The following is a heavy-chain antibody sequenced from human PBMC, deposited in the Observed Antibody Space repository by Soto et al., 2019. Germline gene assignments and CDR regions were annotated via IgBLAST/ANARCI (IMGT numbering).Heavy chain of an antibody. J-gene: IGHJ5*02. Sequence: EVQLVESGGGLVQPGGSLRLSCAASGFTFSSYSMNWVRQAPGKGLEWVSYISSSSSTIYYADSVKGRFTISRDNAKNSMYLQINSLRDEEAAVYYCAREGGNLNWFDPWGPGTLVTVSS. CDR2: ISSSSSTI. V-gene: IGHV3-48*02. D-gene: IGHD3-16*01. CDR1: GFTFSSYS. CDR3: AREGGNLNWFDP.